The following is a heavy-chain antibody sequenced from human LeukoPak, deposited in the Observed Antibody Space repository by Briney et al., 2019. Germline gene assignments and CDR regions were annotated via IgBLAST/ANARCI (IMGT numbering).Heavy chain of an antibody. V-gene: IGHV5-51*01. D-gene: IGHD1-26*01. CDR2: IYPGDSGP. Sequence: GESLNISCKVSGYSFTSYCIGWVRQMPGKGLEWMGIIYPGDSGPTYSPSFQGQVTISVDKSISTAYLQWSSLQASDTAMYYCGMSGDRVPLQDDVFDVWGQGTMVTVST. CDR3: GMSGDRVPLQDDVFDV. J-gene: IGHJ3*01. CDR1: GYSFTSYC.